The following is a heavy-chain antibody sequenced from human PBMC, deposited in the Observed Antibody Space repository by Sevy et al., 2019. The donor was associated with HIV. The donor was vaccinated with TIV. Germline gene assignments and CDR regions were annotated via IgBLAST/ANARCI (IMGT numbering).Heavy chain of an antibody. CDR2: ISYDGSNK. CDR3: ARDFIYGNYYYYGMDV. D-gene: IGHD3-3*02. V-gene: IGHV3-30-3*01. J-gene: IGHJ6*02. CDR1: GFTFSSYA. Sequence: GGSLRLSCAASGFTFSSYAMHWVRQAPGKGLEWVAVISYDGSNKYYAASVKGRFTISRDNSKNTLYLQMNSLRAEDTAVYYCARDFIYGNYYYYGMDVWGQGTTVTVSS.